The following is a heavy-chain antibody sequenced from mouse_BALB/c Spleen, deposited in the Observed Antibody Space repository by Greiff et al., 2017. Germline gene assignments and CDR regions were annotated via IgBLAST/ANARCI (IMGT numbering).Heavy chain of an antibody. Sequence: EVQGVESGGGLVTPGGSLKLSCAASGFTFSDYYMYWVRQTPEKRLEWVATISDGGSYTYYPDSVKGRFTISRDNAKNNLYLQMSSLKSEDTAMYYCARDRGGSSPYAMDYWGQGTSVTVSS. CDR3: ARDRGGSSPYAMDY. V-gene: IGHV5-4*02. CDR2: ISDGGSYT. CDR1: GFTFSDYY. D-gene: IGHD1-1*01. J-gene: IGHJ4*01.